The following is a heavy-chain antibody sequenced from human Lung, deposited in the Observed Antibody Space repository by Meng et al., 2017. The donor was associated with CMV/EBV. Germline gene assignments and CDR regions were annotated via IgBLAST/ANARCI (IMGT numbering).Heavy chain of an antibody. D-gene: IGHD5-24*01. Sequence: GGSLRLSCAASGFTFDDHTMHWVRQAPGKGLEWVSGISWNSGNIGYADSVKGRFTISRDHGRNSLYLQINGLRAEDMAMYYCAKASNAGYKLFGDASDKWGQGXMVTVSS. CDR1: GFTFDDHT. CDR3: AKASNAGYKLFGDASDK. J-gene: IGHJ3*02. CDR2: ISWNSGNI. V-gene: IGHV3-9*03.